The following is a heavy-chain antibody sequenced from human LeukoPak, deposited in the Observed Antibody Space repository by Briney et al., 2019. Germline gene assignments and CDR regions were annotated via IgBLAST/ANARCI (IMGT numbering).Heavy chain of an antibody. V-gene: IGHV3-21*01. CDR2: ISSSSSYI. CDR1: GFTFSSYS. D-gene: IGHD2-21*01. CDR3: ARDLRGDYSYYYMDV. J-gene: IGHJ6*03. Sequence: PGGSLRLSCAASGFTFSSYSMNWVRQAPGKGLEWVSSISSSSSYIYYADSVKGRFTISRDNAKNSLYLQMNSLRAEDTAVYYCARDLRGDYSYYYMDVRGKGTTVTVSS.